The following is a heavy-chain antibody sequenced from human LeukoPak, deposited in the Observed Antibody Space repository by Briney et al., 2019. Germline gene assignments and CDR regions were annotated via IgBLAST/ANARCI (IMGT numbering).Heavy chain of an antibody. J-gene: IGHJ4*02. V-gene: IGHV1-18*01. CDR2: ISAYNGNT. CDR3: ARDSSPGYDFWSGYYPLFDY. D-gene: IGHD3-3*01. CDR1: GYTFTSYG. Sequence: ASVKVSCKASGYTFTSYGISWVRQAPGQGLEWMGWISAYNGNTNYAQKLQGRVTMTTDTSTSTAYMELRSLRSDDTAVYYCARDSSPGYDFWSGYYPLFDYWGQGTLVTVSS.